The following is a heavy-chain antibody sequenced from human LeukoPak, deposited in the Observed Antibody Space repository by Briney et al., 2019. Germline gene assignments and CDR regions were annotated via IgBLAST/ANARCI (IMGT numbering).Heavy chain of an antibody. CDR2: IYYSGST. V-gene: IGHV4-59*01. CDR3: ARTSGYSSSWYLYY. D-gene: IGHD6-13*01. Sequence: SETLSLTCTVHGDSISSYYWGWIRQPPGKVLEWNGYIYYSGSTNYNPSLKSRVTISVDTSKNQFSMKLSSVTAADTAVYYCARTSGYSSSWYLYYWGQGTLVTVSS. J-gene: IGHJ4*02. CDR1: GDSISSYY.